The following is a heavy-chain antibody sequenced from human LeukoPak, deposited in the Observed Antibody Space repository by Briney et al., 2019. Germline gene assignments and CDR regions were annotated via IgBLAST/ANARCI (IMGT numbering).Heavy chain of an antibody. J-gene: IGHJ4*02. CDR1: GGSISSSNYY. CDR3: ASLGEMATMVDY. CDR2: IYYSGST. Sequence: SETLSLTCTVSGGSISSSNYYWGWIRQPPGKGLEWIGSIYYSGSTYYNPSLKSRVTISVDTSKNQFSLKLSSVTAADTAVYYCASLGEMATMVDYWGQGTLVTVSS. V-gene: IGHV4-39*01. D-gene: IGHD5-24*01.